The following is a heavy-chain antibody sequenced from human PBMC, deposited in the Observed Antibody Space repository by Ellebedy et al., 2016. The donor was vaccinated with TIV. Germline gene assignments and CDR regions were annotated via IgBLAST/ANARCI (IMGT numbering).Heavy chain of an antibody. CDR3: VSGPRGTFDY. CDR1: GFTFSNYD. Sequence: GGSLRLSCAASGFTFSNYDVHWVRQATGKGLEWASSIGTGGDTYYPGSVKGRFTISRENAKNSLYLQMNSLRVGDTAVYFCVSGPRGTFDYWGQGTLVIVSS. J-gene: IGHJ4*02. V-gene: IGHV3-13*01. CDR2: IGTGGDT. D-gene: IGHD3-16*01.